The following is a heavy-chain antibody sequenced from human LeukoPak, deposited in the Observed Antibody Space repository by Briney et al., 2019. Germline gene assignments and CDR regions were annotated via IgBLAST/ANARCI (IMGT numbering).Heavy chain of an antibody. V-gene: IGHV4-30-2*03. D-gene: IGHD3-22*01. CDR3: ARQTITMIVVVSPHAFDI. CDR1: GGSISSGGYS. CDR2: IYHSGST. Sequence: SETLSLTCAVSGGSISSGGYSWSWIRQPPGKGLEWIGYIYHSGSTYYNPSLKSRVTISVDTSKNQFSLKLSSVTAADTAVYYCARQTITMIVVVSPHAFDIWGQGTMVTVSS. J-gene: IGHJ3*02.